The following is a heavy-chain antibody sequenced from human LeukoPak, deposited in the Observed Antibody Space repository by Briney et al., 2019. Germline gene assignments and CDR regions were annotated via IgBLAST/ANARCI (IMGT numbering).Heavy chain of an antibody. V-gene: IGHV1-3*01. Sequence: ASVKVSCKASGYTCTSYAMHWVRQAPGQRLEWMGWINAGTGNTKYSQKFQGRVTITRDTSASTAYMELSSLRSEDTAVYYCARASVVVAANWFDPWGQGTLVTVSS. CDR1: GYTCTSYA. D-gene: IGHD2-15*01. CDR3: ARASVVVAANWFDP. CDR2: INAGTGNT. J-gene: IGHJ5*02.